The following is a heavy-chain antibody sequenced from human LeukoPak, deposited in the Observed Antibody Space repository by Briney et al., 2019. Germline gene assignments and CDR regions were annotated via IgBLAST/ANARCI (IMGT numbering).Heavy chain of an antibody. CDR3: AKGGSSAYYYARGFDY. J-gene: IGHJ4*02. CDR2: ISGSGGSP. V-gene: IGHV3-23*01. D-gene: IGHD3-22*01. CDR1: GFTFSTYA. Sequence: GGSLRLSCAASGFTFSTYAMSWVRQAPGKGLEWVSAISGSGGSPYYADSVKGRFTISRDNSKNTLYLQVNSLRAEDTAVYYCAKGGSSAYYYARGFDYWGQGTLVTVSS.